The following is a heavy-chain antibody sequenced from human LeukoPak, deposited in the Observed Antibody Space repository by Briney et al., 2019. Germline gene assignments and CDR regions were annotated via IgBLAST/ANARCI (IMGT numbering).Heavy chain of an antibody. CDR1: GFTFSHYW. V-gene: IGHV3-74*01. J-gene: IGHJ6*03. Sequence: PGGSLRLSCAASGFTFSHYWLHWVRQVPGKGLVWVSHINNDGSSTTYADSVKGRFTISRDNAKNSLYLQMNSLRAEDTAVYYCAKESGDSLYYYMDVWGKGTTVTVSS. CDR2: INNDGSST. CDR3: AKESGDSLYYYMDV. D-gene: IGHD2-21*02.